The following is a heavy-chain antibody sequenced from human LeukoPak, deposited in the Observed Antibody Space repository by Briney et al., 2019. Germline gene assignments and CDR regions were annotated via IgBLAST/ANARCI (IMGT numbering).Heavy chain of an antibody. CDR1: GGSISSSNW. CDR3: ASSLVIVVVPAARALYYYYGMDV. V-gene: IGHV4-4*02. J-gene: IGHJ6*02. Sequence: SETLSLTCAVSGGSISSSNWWSWVRQPPGKGLEWIGEIYHSGSTNYNPSLKSRVTKSVDKSKNQFSLKLSSVTAADTAVYYCASSLVIVVVPAARALYYYYGMDVWGQGTTVTVSS. CDR2: IYHSGST. D-gene: IGHD2-2*01.